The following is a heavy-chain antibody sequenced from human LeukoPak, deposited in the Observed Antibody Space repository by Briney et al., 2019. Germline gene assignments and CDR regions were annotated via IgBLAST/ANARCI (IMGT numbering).Heavy chain of an antibody. J-gene: IGHJ3*02. CDR2: ISGSGGST. CDR1: GFTFSSYA. V-gene: IGHV3-23*01. CDR3: AKDGRGLLWFGERAFDI. Sequence: QAGGSLRLSCAASGFTFSSYAMSWVRQAPGKGLEWVSAISGSGGSTYYADSVKGRFTISRDNSKNTLYLQMNSLRAEDTAVYYCAKDGRGLLWFGERAFDIWGQGTMVTVSS. D-gene: IGHD3-10*01.